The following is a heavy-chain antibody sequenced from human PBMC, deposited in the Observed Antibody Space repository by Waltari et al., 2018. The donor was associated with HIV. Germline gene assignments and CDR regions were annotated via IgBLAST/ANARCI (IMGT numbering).Heavy chain of an antibody. V-gene: IGHV3-15*01. J-gene: IGHJ4*02. CDR3: TTGPRAGGDD. D-gene: IGHD6-19*01. Sequence: EVQLVESGGGLVKPGGSLRLSCEASGFTLSNAWMRWVRQAPGKGVGWVGRMKSKTEGRKRDYSAPVKGRITISRDDSKNTLYLQMNRLETEDTAVYYWTTGPRAGGDDWGQGTLVTVAS. CDR1: GFTLSNAW. CDR2: MKSKTEGRKR.